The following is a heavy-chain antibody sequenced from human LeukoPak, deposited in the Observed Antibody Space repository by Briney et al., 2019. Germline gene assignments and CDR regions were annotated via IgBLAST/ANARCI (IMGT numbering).Heavy chain of an antibody. CDR1: GFSFSSYS. V-gene: IGHV3-48*02. D-gene: IGHD3-10*01. CDR2: ISSSSRTI. Sequence: RGSLRLSCAASGFSFSSYSMNWVRQAPGKGLEWVSYISSSSRTIYYADSVKGRFTISRDNAKNSLYLQMNSLRDEDTAVYYCARAGSHYYGSGSGFYFDCWGQRTSVTVSS. CDR3: ARAGSHYYGSGSGFYFDC. J-gene: IGHJ4*02.